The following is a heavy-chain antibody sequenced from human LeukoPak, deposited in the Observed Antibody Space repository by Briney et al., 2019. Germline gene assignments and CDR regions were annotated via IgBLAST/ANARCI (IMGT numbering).Heavy chain of an antibody. CDR2: ISSSSSYI. V-gene: IGHV3-21*01. CDR1: GFTFSSYS. CDR3: ARDGGYCSSTSCYTVVEETVEGDAFDI. D-gene: IGHD2-2*02. J-gene: IGHJ3*02. Sequence: GGSLRLSGAASGFTFSSYSMNWVRKAPGKGLEWVSSISSSSSYIYYADSVKGRFTISRDNAKNSLYLQMNSLRAEDTAVYYCARDGGYCSSTSCYTVVEETVEGDAFDIWGQGTMVTVSS.